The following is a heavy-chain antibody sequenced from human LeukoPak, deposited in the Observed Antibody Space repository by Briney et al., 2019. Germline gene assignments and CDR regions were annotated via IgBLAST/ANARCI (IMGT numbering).Heavy chain of an antibody. Sequence: SETLSLTCTVSGGSISSYYWSLIRQPPGKGLEWIGYIYYSGSTNCNPSLKSRVTISVDTSKSQFSLKLRSVTAADTAVYYCARDRVAGTDYWGQGTLVTVSS. CDR3: ARDRVAGTDY. CDR2: IYYSGST. V-gene: IGHV4-59*01. CDR1: GGSISSYY. J-gene: IGHJ4*02. D-gene: IGHD6-19*01.